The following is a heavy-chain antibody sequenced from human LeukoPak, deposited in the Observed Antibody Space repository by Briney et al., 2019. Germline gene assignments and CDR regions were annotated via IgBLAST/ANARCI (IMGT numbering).Heavy chain of an antibody. Sequence: GGSLRLSCAASGFTFSSYGITWVRQAPGKGLEWVSGISGSGENTYYADSVKGRFTISRDNSKNTLYLQMDSLRAEDTALYYCAKDLTSWNYWGQGTLVTVSS. V-gene: IGHV3-23*01. D-gene: IGHD2-2*01. CDR3: AKDLTSWNY. CDR1: GFTFSSYG. J-gene: IGHJ4*02. CDR2: ISGSGENT.